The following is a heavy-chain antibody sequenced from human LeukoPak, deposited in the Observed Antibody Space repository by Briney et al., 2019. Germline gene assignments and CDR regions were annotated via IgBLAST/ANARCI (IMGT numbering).Heavy chain of an antibody. V-gene: IGHV3-23*01. J-gene: IGHJ2*01. Sequence: GGSLRLSCAASGFTFSSYSMNWVRQAPGKGLEWVSTMSGSGDNIYYADSVKGRFTISRDNSKNTLYLQMNSLRAEDTALYYCAKLEGYCSSSTCHGNWYFDRWGRGTLVTVSS. D-gene: IGHD2-2*01. CDR1: GFTFSSYS. CDR3: AKLEGYCSSSTCHGNWYFDR. CDR2: MSGSGDNI.